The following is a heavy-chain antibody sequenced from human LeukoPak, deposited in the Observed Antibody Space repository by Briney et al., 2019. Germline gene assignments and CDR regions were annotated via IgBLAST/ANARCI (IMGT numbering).Heavy chain of an antibody. J-gene: IGHJ6*03. CDR2: IYYSGST. Sequence: SETLSLTCTVSGGSISSYYWSWIRQTPGKVLEWIGYIYYSGSTSFNPSLKSRVTISVDTSKNQFSLKMSSVTAADTAVYFCARGGPPGYYYDYYMDVWGKGTTVTISS. CDR3: ARGGPPGYYYDYYMDV. V-gene: IGHV4-59*01. CDR1: GGSISSYY.